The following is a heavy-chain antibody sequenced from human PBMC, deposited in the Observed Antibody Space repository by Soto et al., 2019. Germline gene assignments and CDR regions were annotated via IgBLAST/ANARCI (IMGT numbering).Heavy chain of an antibody. Sequence: TLSLTCTVSGGSISSYYWSWIRQPPGKGLEWIGYIYYSGSTNYNPSLKSRVTISVDTSKNQFSLKLSSVTAADTAVYYCARLKSPTYYDFWSGYFDYYYYYMDVWGKGTTVTVSS. D-gene: IGHD3-3*01. CDR1: GGSISSYY. CDR3: ARLKSPTYYDFWSGYFDYYYYYMDV. CDR2: IYYSGST. J-gene: IGHJ6*03. V-gene: IGHV4-59*08.